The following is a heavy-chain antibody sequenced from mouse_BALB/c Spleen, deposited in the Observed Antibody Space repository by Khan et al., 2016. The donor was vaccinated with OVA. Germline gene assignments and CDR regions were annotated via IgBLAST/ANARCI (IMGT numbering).Heavy chain of an antibody. CDR1: GFSLTGYG. CDR3: ARAYYGNYREAMDY. D-gene: IGHD2-10*01. Sequence: QVQLKQSGPGLVAPSQSLSITCTVSGFSLTGYGVNWVRQPPGKGLEWLGMIWGDGSTDYNSALKSRLSISKDNSKSQGFLKMHSLQTDDTARYYCARAYYGNYREAMDYWGQGTSVTVSS. J-gene: IGHJ4*01. V-gene: IGHV2-6-7*01. CDR2: IWGDGST.